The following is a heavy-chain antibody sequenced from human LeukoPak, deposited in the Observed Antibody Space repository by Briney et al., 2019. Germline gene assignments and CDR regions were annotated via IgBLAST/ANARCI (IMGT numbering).Heavy chain of an antibody. J-gene: IGHJ4*02. V-gene: IGHV3-23*01. Sequence: GGSLRLSCAASGFTFSSYAMSWVRQAPGKGLEWVSGISGSGGRTYYADSVRGRFTISRDNSKNTLYLQMNSLRAEDTAVYYCAKDGRYFDWLPQSSDYWGQGTLVTVSS. D-gene: IGHD3-9*01. CDR2: ISGSGGRT. CDR1: GFTFSSYA. CDR3: AKDGRYFDWLPQSSDY.